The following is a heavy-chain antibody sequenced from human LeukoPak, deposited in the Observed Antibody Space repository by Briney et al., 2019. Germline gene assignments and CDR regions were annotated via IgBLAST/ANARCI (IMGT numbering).Heavy chain of an antibody. CDR1: GYTFTGYY. CDR3: AREWGIAVAFFDC. CDR2: INPNSGGT. D-gene: IGHD6-19*01. J-gene: IGHJ4*02. Sequence: ASVKVPCKASGYTFTGYYIHWVRQAPGQGLEWMGCINPNSGGTNYAQKFQGRVTMTRDTSISTAYMELSRLRSDDTAVYYCAREWGIAVAFFDCWGQGTLVTVSS. V-gene: IGHV1-2*02.